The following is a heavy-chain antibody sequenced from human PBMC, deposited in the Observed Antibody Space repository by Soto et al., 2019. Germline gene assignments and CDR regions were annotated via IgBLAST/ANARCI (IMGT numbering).Heavy chain of an antibody. J-gene: IGHJ4*02. Sequence: SQTLSLTCAIFGDSVSSNSTAWNWIRQSPSRGLEWLGRTYYRSKYYNDYAVSVKSRITINPDTSKNQFSLQLNSVTPEDTAVYYCARGPIGVTGTGVFDSWGQGTLVTVSS. CDR3: ARGPIGVTGTGVFDS. D-gene: IGHD6-19*01. V-gene: IGHV6-1*01. CDR2: TYYRSKYYN. CDR1: GDSVSSNSTA.